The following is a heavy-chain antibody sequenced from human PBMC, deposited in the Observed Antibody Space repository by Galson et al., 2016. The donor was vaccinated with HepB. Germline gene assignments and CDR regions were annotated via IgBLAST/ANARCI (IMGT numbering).Heavy chain of an antibody. CDR3: ATPSRSWGCDAFDI. CDR1: GFTVSSGH. Sequence: SLRLSCAASGFTVSSGHMGWVRRAPGKGLEWVSVIYSSDGTSYADSVKGRFTISRDNSKNTLHLQMNSLRADDTALYYCATPSRSWGCDAFDIWGQGTMVTVSS. V-gene: IGHV3-53*01. J-gene: IGHJ3*02. CDR2: IYSSDGT. D-gene: IGHD7-27*01.